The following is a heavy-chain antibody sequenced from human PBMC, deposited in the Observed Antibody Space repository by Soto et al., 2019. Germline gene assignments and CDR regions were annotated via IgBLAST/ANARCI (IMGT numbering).Heavy chain of an antibody. J-gene: IGHJ4*02. CDR1: GYTFTRYF. CDR2: INPSGGST. D-gene: IGHD3-10*01. V-gene: IGHV1-46*01. Sequence: QVQLVQSGAEVKKPGASVKVSCKASGYTFTRYFMHWVRQAPGQGLEWMGVINPSGGSTSYSQKFHGRFTMTRDTSTSTVYMELSSLRSEDTAVYYCARGGTVAYGSNDYWGQGTLVTVSS. CDR3: ARGGTVAYGSNDY.